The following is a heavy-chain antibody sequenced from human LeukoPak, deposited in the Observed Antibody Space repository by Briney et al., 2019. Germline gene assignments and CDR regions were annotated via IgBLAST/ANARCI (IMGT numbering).Heavy chain of an antibody. D-gene: IGHD3-22*01. CDR2: IGTAGDT. CDR1: GFTFSSYD. J-gene: IGHJ4*02. V-gene: IGHV3-13*01. CDR3: ARVASSGYYRFFDY. Sequence: GSLRLSCAASGFTFSSYDMQWVRQATGKGLEWVSAIGTAGDTYYPGSVKGRFTISRENAKNSLYLQMNSLRAGDTAVYYCARVASSGYYRFFDYWGQGTLVAVSS.